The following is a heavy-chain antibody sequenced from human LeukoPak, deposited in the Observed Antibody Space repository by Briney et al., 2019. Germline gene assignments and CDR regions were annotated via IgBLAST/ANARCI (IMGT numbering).Heavy chain of an antibody. V-gene: IGHV1-2*06. CDR3: ARGWNSSGYY. Sequence: ASVKVSCKASGYTFTGYYMHWVRQAPGQGVEGMVRINPNSGGTNYAQKFQGRVTMTTDTSISTAYMELSRLRSDETAVYYCARGWNSSGYYWGQGTLVTVSS. D-gene: IGHD3-22*01. CDR2: INPNSGGT. CDR1: GYTFTGYY. J-gene: IGHJ4*02.